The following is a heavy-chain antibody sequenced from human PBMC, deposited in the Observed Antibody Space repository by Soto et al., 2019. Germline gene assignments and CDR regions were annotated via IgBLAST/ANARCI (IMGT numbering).Heavy chain of an antibody. D-gene: IGHD1-26*01. CDR2: ISYSGST. V-gene: IGHV4-39*01. Sequence: SETLSLTCTVSGGSISSDSYYWGWIRQSPEKGLEWVASISYSGSTYYNLTLKSRVTISVDTSKSQFSLKLSSVTAADTAVYYCATGPSGSPGFDYWGQGILVTVSS. CDR3: ATGPSGSPGFDY. J-gene: IGHJ4*02. CDR1: GGSISSDSYY.